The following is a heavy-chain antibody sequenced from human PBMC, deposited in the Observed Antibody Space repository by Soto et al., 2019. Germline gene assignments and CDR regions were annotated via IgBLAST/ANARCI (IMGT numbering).Heavy chain of an antibody. CDR3: ARVFFRLFAFDI. Sequence: QVQLVQSGGEVKKPGASVKVSCKASGYTFTTYGISWVRQAPGQGLEWMGWISAYNGNTSYAQKLQGRVTMTTDTSTSTAYRELRSLRSADTAVYYCARVFFRLFAFDIWGQGTMVTVSS. D-gene: IGHD3-22*01. V-gene: IGHV1-18*01. CDR2: ISAYNGNT. J-gene: IGHJ3*02. CDR1: GYTFTTYG.